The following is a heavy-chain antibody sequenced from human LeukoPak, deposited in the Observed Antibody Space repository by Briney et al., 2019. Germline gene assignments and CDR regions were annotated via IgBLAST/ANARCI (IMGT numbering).Heavy chain of an antibody. CDR3: AKDPDYYDSSGSGD. CDR2: ISYDGSNK. CDR1: GFTFSSYG. V-gene: IGHV3-30*18. D-gene: IGHD3-22*01. J-gene: IGHJ4*02. Sequence: PGRSPRLSCAASGFTFSSYGMHWVRQAPGKGLEWVAVISYDGSNKYYADSVKGRFTISRDNSKNTLYLQMNSLRAEDTAVYYCAKDPDYYDSSGSGDWGQGTLVTVSS.